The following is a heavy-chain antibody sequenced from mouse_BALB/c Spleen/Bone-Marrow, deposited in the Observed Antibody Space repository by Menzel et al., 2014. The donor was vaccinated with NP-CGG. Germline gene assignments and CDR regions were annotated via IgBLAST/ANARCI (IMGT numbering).Heavy chain of an antibody. J-gene: IGHJ2*01. Sequence: EVKLVESGAELVKPGASVKLSCTASGFNIXDTYMHWVKQRPEQGLEWIGRIDPANGNTKYDPKFQGKASITADTSSNTAYLQLSSLTSEDTAVYYCASYVYGYYFDYWGQGTTLTVSS. V-gene: IGHV14-3*02. CDR1: GFNIXDTY. CDR3: ASYVYGYYFDY. CDR2: IDPANGNT. D-gene: IGHD2-2*01.